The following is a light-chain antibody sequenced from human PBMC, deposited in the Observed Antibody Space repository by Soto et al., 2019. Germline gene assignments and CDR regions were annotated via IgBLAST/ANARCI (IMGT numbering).Light chain of an antibody. CDR2: AIS. CDR1: QGLEHRDGDTR. Sequence: ISCRSSQGLEHRDGDTRFSWYQQRPGQSPRRLIHAISNRDSGVPDRFSGSGSGTDITLRISLVEAEDVGIYYCMQHTHWPHTSGEGTKVDIK. J-gene: IGKJ1*01. CDR3: MQHTHWPHT. V-gene: IGKV2-30*02.